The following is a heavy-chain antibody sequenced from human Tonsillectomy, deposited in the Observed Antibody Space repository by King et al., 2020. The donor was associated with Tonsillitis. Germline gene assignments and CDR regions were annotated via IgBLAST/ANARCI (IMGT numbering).Heavy chain of an antibody. J-gene: IGHJ3*02. D-gene: IGHD3-22*01. V-gene: IGHV5-51*01. CDR2: IYPSYSDT. CDR3: ARQRDSSGYYNSAFDI. CDR1: GYSFSTYW. Sequence: QLVQSGAEVKKPGESLKISCKDSGYSFSTYWIGWVRQMPGKGLEWMGIIYPSYSDTRYSPSFQGQVTISADKSISTAYLQWSSLKASDTAMYYCARQRDSSGYYNSAFDIWGQGTLVTVSS.